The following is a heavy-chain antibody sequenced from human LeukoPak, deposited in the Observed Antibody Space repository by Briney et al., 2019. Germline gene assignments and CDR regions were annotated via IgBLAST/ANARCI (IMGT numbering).Heavy chain of an antibody. J-gene: IGHJ4*02. Sequence: GGSLRLSCAASGFTFDDYAMHWVRQAPGKGLEWVSGISWNSGSIGYADSVKGRFTISRDNAKNSLYLQMNSLRAEDTALYYCAKDYYDSSGYFFDYWGQGTLVTVSS. D-gene: IGHD3-22*01. CDR1: GFTFDDYA. CDR2: ISWNSGSI. V-gene: IGHV3-9*01. CDR3: AKDYYDSSGYFFDY.